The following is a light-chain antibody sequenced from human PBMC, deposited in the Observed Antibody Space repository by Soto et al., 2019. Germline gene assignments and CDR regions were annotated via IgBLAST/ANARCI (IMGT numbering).Light chain of an antibody. J-gene: IGKJ4*01. CDR3: IQDYSYPLT. CDR1: QGIRSE. Sequence: AIQMTQSPSSLSASVGDRVTITCRASQGIRSELGWYQQKPGKAPNLLIYTASTLQSGVPSRFSGSGSGTDFTLTIISLQPEDFATYYCIQDYSYPLTFGGGTKVEIK. CDR2: TAS. V-gene: IGKV1-6*01.